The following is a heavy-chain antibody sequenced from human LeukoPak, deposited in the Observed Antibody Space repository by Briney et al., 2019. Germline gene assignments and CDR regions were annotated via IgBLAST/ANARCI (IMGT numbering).Heavy chain of an antibody. CDR3: ARPAPDTWLDP. CDR1: GYTFTSYW. J-gene: IGHJ5*02. V-gene: IGHV5-10-1*01. Sequence: GESRKISGEGSGYTFTSYWITGVRQIPGKGLEWVGKIDPSDSYPNYSPSFQGHVTISADKSISTAYLQWSSLKASDHAMYYCARPAPDTWLDPWGQGTLVTVSS. CDR2: IDPSDSYP.